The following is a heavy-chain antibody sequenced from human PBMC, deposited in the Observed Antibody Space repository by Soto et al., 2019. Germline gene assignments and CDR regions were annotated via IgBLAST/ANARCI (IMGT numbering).Heavy chain of an antibody. CDR2: ISADNGNT. CDR3: ARCAYCSGGSCNPRISDY. Sequence: ASVKVSCKASGYTFTSYGISWVRQAPGQGLEWMGWISADNGNTNYAQKLQGRVTMTTDTSTRTAYMELGSLRSDDTAVYYCARCAYCSGGSCNPRISDYWGQGTLVTVSS. CDR1: GYTFTSYG. D-gene: IGHD2-15*01. V-gene: IGHV1-18*01. J-gene: IGHJ4*02.